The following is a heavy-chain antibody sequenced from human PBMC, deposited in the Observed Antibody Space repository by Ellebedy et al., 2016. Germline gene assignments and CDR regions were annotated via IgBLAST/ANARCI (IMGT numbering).Heavy chain of an antibody. V-gene: IGHV1-8*01. Sequence: ASVKVSXXISGYTFTGFDINWVRQATGQGLEWLGWMNPNSGNTGYAQKFQGRVTMTRDTSIRTAYMELSNLRSEDTAVYYCTRPSPFYEPYSAFDYWGQGTLVTVSS. CDR1: GYTFTGFD. J-gene: IGHJ4*02. CDR2: MNPNSGNT. D-gene: IGHD3-16*01. CDR3: TRPSPFYEPYSAFDY.